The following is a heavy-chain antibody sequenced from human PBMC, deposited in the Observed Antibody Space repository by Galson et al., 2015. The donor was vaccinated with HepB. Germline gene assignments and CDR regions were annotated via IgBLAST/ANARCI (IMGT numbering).Heavy chain of an antibody. CDR3: ARDRRRMYYDFWSRTPDYYGMDV. CDR1: GSTFRSYW. CDR2: IKQDGSEK. D-gene: IGHD3-3*01. V-gene: IGHV3-7*03. Sequence: SLRLSCAASGSTFRSYWMSWVRQAPGKGLEWVANIKQDGSEKYYVDSVKGRFTISRDNAKNSLYLQMNSLRAEDTAVYYCARDRRRMYYDFWSRTPDYYGMDVWGQGTTVTVS. J-gene: IGHJ6*02.